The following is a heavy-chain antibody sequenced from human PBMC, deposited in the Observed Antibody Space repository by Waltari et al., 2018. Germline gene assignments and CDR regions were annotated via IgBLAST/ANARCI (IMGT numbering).Heavy chain of an antibody. V-gene: IGHV3-23*01. D-gene: IGHD1-20*01. J-gene: IGHJ4*02. CDR2: ITVGDDT. CDR1: GITFSNYA. Sequence: EVQLLESGGDLVQPGGSLSISCAASGITFSNYAINWGRLAPGTGLEWVSAITVGDDTYYADSVKGRFTISRDTSKDTVHLQMNGLRAEDTAVYYCATPFYNWDDPLHSWGQGTLVTVSS. CDR3: ATPFYNWDDPLHS.